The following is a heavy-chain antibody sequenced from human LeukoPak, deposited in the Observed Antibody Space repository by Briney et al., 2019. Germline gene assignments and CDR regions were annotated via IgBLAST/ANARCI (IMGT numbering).Heavy chain of an antibody. CDR2: ISSSSSTI. CDR3: ARVAAYSSSPVYYFDY. Sequence: PGGSLRLSCAASGFTFSSYSMNWVRQAPGKGLEWVSYISSSSSTIYYADSVKGRFTISRDNAENSLYLQMNSLRAEDTAVYYCARVAAYSSSPVYYFDYWGQGTLVTVSS. D-gene: IGHD6-6*01. V-gene: IGHV3-48*04. CDR1: GFTFSSYS. J-gene: IGHJ4*02.